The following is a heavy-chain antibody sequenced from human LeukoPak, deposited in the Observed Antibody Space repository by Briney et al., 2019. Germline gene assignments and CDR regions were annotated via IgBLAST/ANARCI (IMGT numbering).Heavy chain of an antibody. CDR2: IIPILGIA. D-gene: IGHD4-17*01. CDR1: GGTFSSYA. V-gene: IGHV1-69*04. CDR3: ARADYGDPMGYFDY. Sequence: SVKVSCKASGGTFSSYAISWVRQAPGQGLAWMGRIIPILGIANYAQKFQGRVTITADKSTSTAYMELSSLRSEDTAVYYCARADYGDPMGYFDYWGQGTLVTVSS. J-gene: IGHJ4*02.